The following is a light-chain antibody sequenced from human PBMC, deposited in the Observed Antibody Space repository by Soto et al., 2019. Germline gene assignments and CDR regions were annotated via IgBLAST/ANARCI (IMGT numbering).Light chain of an antibody. V-gene: IGKV1-27*01. Sequence: DIQITQSPSSLSASVGARVTITCRASQGISNYLAWYQQKPGKVPKLLIYAASTLQSGVTSRFSGSGSGTDFTLTIISLQPEDVATYYCQKYNSAPWTFVQGTHVAIK. CDR1: QGISNY. CDR2: AAS. J-gene: IGKJ1*01. CDR3: QKYNSAPWT.